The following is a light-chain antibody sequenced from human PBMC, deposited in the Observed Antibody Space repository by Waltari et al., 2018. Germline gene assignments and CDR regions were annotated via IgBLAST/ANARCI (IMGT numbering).Light chain of an antibody. CDR2: GAS. CDR1: QTLRSN. CDR3: QQYGTSFT. Sequence: EIVLTQSPGTLSLSPGERAILSCRASQTLRSNLAWYQQKPGRAPRLLMYGASNRASGIPDRFSGSGSGTDFTLTISRLESEDFAVYYCQQYGTSFTFGGGTKVEIK. V-gene: IGKV3-20*01. J-gene: IGKJ4*01.